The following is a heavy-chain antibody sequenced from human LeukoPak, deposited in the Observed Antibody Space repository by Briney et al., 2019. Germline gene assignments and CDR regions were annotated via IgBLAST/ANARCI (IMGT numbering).Heavy chain of an antibody. Sequence: SETLSLTCTVSGGSISSYYWSWIRLPPGKGLEWIGYIYYSGSTNYNPSLKSRVTISVDTSKNQFSLKLSSVTAADTAVYYCARDGYSNSFDYWGQGTLVTVSS. D-gene: IGHD4-11*01. V-gene: IGHV4-59*01. CDR1: GGSISSYY. J-gene: IGHJ4*02. CDR3: ARDGYSNSFDY. CDR2: IYYSGST.